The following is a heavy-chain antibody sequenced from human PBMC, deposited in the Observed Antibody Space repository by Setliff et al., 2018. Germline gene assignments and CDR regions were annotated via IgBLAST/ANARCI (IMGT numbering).Heavy chain of an antibody. CDR3: ARGRVEMATITPFDY. J-gene: IGHJ4*02. CDR1: GYSISSGYY. V-gene: IGHV4-38-2*01. Sequence: SETLSLTCGVSGYSISSGYYWGWIRQPPGKGLEWIGSIYRTGTTHYNPSLKSRVTMPVDTSKNQFPLKLSSVTAADTAVYYCARGRVEMATITPFDYWGQGTLVTVSS. CDR2: IYRTGTT. D-gene: IGHD5-12*01.